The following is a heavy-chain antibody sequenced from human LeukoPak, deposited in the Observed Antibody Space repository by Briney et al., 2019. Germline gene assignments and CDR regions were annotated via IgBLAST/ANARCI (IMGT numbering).Heavy chain of an antibody. D-gene: IGHD1/OR15-1a*01. Sequence: GGSLRLSCTGSGFKFGSYAMSWVRQAPGKGLEWVAVISYDGSNKYYADSVKGRFTISRDNSKNTLYLQMNSLRAEDTAVYYCARETITAFGYWGQGTLVTVSS. CDR1: GFKFGSYA. CDR2: ISYDGSNK. V-gene: IGHV3-30-3*01. CDR3: ARETITAFGY. J-gene: IGHJ4*02.